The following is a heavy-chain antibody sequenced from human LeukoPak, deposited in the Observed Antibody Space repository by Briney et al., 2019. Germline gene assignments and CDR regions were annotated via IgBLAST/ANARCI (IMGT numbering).Heavy chain of an antibody. Sequence: GGSLRLSCAASGFTFSSAWMSWVRQAPGKGLEWVGRIKSKTDGGTTDYAAPVKGRFTISRDDSKNTLYLQMNSLKTEDTAVYYCTTDGYCSSTSCYEYFDYWGQGTLVTVSS. D-gene: IGHD2-2*03. CDR2: IKSKTDGGTT. CDR3: TTDGYCSSTSCYEYFDY. CDR1: GFTFSSAW. J-gene: IGHJ4*02. V-gene: IGHV3-15*01.